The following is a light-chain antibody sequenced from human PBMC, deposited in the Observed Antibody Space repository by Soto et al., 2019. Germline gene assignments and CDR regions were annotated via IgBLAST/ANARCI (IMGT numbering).Light chain of an antibody. Sequence: IVMTQSPATLSVSPGERATLSCRASQNIYSNVAWYQQRPGQAPRLLIYRASTRAPGIPARFSGSGSGTDFTLTISRLEPEDFAVYYCQQYGSSGTFGQGTKVDIK. CDR1: QNIYSN. J-gene: IGKJ1*01. V-gene: IGKV3-15*01. CDR3: QQYGSSGT. CDR2: RAS.